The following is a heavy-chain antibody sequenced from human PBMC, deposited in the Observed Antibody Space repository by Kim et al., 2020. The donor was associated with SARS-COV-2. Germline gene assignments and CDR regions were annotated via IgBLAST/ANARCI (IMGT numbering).Heavy chain of an antibody. CDR2: IYPGDSDT. CDR3: ARFSGEFFYGDQYYYYYGMDV. D-gene: IGHD4-17*01. Sequence: GESLKISCKGSGYRFTSYWIGWVRQMPGKGLEWMGIIYPGDSDTRYSPSFQGQVTISADKSISTAYLQWSSLKASDTAMYYCARFSGEFFYGDQYYYYYGMDVWGQGTTVTVSS. V-gene: IGHV5-51*01. J-gene: IGHJ6*02. CDR1: GYRFTSYW.